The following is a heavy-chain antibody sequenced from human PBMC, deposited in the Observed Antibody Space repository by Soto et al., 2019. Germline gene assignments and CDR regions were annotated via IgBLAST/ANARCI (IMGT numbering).Heavy chain of an antibody. CDR3: ARESEDLTSNFDY. CDR2: ISSTTNYI. Sequence: PGGSLRLSCAASGFTFSRYSMNWVRQAPGKGLEWVSSISSTTNYIYYADSMKGRFTVSRDSAKNSVYLDMNSLSAEDTAVYYCARESEDLTSNFDYWGQGTLVTVSS. CDR1: GFTFSRYS. V-gene: IGHV3-21*01. J-gene: IGHJ4*02.